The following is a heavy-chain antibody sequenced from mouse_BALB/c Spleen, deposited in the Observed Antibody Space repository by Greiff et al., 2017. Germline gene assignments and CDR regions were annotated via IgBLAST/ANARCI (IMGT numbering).Heavy chain of an antibody. CDR3: AREEDGYYPWFAY. Sequence: VKLVESGPELVKPGASVKISCKASGYAFSSSWMNWVKQRPGQGLEWIGRIYPGDGDTNYNGKFKGKATLTADKSSSTAYMQLSSLTSVDSAVYFCAREEDGYYPWFAYWGQGTLVTVSA. CDR1: GYAFSSSW. J-gene: IGHJ3*01. D-gene: IGHD2-3*01. V-gene: IGHV1-82*01. CDR2: IYPGDGDT.